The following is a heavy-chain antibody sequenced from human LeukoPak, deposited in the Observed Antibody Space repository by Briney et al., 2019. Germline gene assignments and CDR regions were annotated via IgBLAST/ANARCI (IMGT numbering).Heavy chain of an antibody. CDR1: GFTFSSYW. J-gene: IGHJ4*02. D-gene: IGHD6-19*01. Sequence: QPGGSLRLSCAAAGFTFSSYWMTWVRQAPGKGLEWVANIKQDGSEKYYVDSVKGRFTISRDNAKNSLYLQMNSLRAEDTAVYYCAKIRYGTGWYYDYWGQGTLVTVSS. CDR3: AKIRYGTGWYYDY. V-gene: IGHV3-7*01. CDR2: IKQDGSEK.